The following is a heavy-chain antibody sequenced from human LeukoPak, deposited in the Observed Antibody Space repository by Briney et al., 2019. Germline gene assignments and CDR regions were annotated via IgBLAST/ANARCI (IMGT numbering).Heavy chain of an antibody. CDR2: LSSGPGYR. D-gene: IGHD3-10*01. J-gene: IGHJ6*03. CDR3: ARKEGSGSLDYFYHYMDL. V-gene: IGHV3-21*06. Sequence: GGSLRLSCAASGFSFSDYTINWVRQAPGKGLEWVSSLSSGPGYRSYADSVRGRFTISRDNAENSLYLQMNSLRVEDTAVYYCARKEGSGSLDYFYHYMDLWGKGITVTVSS. CDR1: GFSFSDYT.